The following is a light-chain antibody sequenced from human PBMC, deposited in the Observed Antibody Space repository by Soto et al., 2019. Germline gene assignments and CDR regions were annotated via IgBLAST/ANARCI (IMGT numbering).Light chain of an antibody. CDR2: GAS. V-gene: IGKV3-15*01. J-gene: IGKJ1*01. Sequence: EIVLTQSPATLSLSPGERATLSCMASQSISSYLAWYQQKPGQAPRLLIYGASTRATGIPVRFSGSGSGTEFTLTISSLQSEDFAVYYCQQYDKWPPTFGQGTKVDIK. CDR1: QSISSY. CDR3: QQYDKWPPT.